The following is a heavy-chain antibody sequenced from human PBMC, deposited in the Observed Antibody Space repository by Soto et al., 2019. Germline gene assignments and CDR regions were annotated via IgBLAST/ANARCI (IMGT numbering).Heavy chain of an antibody. J-gene: IGHJ3*02. CDR2: IYYSGTT. CDR3: ARGRGGTYDAFDI. CDR1: SGSIGTYF. Sequence: SETLSLTCTVSSGSIGTYFWSWIRQPPGKGLEWIGYIYYSGTTNYNPSLKSRVTIFLDTSKYQFSLRLSSVTAADTAVYYCARGRGGTYDAFDIWGQGTLVTVS. V-gene: IGHV4-59*01. D-gene: IGHD1-26*01.